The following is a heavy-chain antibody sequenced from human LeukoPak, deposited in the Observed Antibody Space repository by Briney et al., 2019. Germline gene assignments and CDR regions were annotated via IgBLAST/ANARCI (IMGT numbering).Heavy chain of an antibody. CDR3: AKDVMRPLRFLDPIDY. CDR1: GFTFNTFW. Sequence: PGGSLRLSCAASGFTFNTFWMSWVRQAPGKGLERVGNIKYDGSQTYYVDSVKGRFTISRDNSKNTLYLQMNSLRAEGTAVYYCAKDVMRPLRFLDPIDYWGQGTLVTVSS. CDR2: IKYDGSQT. V-gene: IGHV3-7*01. J-gene: IGHJ4*02. D-gene: IGHD3-3*01.